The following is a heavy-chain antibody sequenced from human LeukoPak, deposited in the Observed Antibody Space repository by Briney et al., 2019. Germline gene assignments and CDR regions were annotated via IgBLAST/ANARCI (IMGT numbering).Heavy chain of an antibody. CDR2: TYYRSKWYN. D-gene: IGHD3-10*01. Sequence: SQTLSLTCAISGDSVSSNSAAWNWIRRSPSRGLEWLGRTYYRSKWYNDYAVSVKSRITINPDTSKNQFSLQLNSVTPEDTAVYYCARERTLFTMVRGVIDYWGQGTLVTVSS. V-gene: IGHV6-1*01. J-gene: IGHJ4*02. CDR1: GDSVSSNSAA. CDR3: ARERTLFTMVRGVIDY.